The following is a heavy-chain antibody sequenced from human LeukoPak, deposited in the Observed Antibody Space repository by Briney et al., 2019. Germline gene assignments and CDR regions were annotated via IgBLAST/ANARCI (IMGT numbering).Heavy chain of an antibody. CDR1: GGIFANYA. D-gene: IGHD3-3*01. J-gene: IGHJ4*02. CDR2: IIPIFGTG. V-gene: IGHV1-69*01. Sequence: SVKVSCKASGGIFANYAISWVRKAPGQGLEWMGGIIPIFGTGHSAQKFQGRLTITADESTRTFYMELSSLRSEDTAVYYCAKGHDDFRQFDFWGQGTLVIVSS. CDR3: AKGHDDFRQFDF.